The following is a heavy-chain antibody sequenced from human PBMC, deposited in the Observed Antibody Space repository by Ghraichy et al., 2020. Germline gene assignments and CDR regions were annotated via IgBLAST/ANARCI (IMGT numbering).Heavy chain of an antibody. CDR2: ISYDGSNK. CDR1: GFTFSSYA. V-gene: IGHV3-30*04. J-gene: IGHJ3*02. D-gene: IGHD5-12*01. CDR3: AREGRDIVATISAFDI. Sequence: GSLRLSCAASGFTFSSYAMHWVRQAPGKGLEWVAVISYDGSNKYYADSVKGRFTISRDNSKNTLYLQMNSLRAEDTAVYYCAREGRDIVATISAFDIWGQGTMVTVSS.